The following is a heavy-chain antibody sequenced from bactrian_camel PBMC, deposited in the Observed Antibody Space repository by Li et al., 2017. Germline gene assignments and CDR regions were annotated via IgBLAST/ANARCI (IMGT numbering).Heavy chain of an antibody. V-gene: IGHV3S63*01. CDR3: AAYLAVSRCHASLEASLYTE. Sequence: HVQLVESGGGSVQAGGSLRLSCTASEFRFDDSDWGWYRQAAGRKCEVVSRKQSDNSIDYAESVKGRFTIAKDNTKNTLYLEMNSLEPDDSAMYFCAAYLAVSRCHASLEASLYTEWGQGTQVTVS. CDR2: KQSDNSI. J-gene: IGHJ4*01. CDR1: EFRFDDSD. D-gene: IGHD3*01.